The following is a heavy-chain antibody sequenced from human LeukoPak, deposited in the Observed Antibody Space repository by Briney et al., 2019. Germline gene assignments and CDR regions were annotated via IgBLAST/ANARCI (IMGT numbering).Heavy chain of an antibody. Sequence: GASVKVSCKASGYTFTSYYMHWVRQAPGQGLEWMGIINPSGGSTSYAQKFQGRVTMTRDTSTSTVYMELSSLRSEDTAVYYCASGSSSWHGSYYFDYWGQGTLVTVSS. V-gene: IGHV1-46*01. CDR3: ASGSSSWHGSYYFDY. CDR2: INPSGGST. CDR1: GYTFTSYY. D-gene: IGHD6-13*01. J-gene: IGHJ4*02.